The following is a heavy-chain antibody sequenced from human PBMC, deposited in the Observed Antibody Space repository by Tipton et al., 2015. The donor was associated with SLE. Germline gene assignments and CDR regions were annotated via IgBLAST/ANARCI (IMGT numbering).Heavy chain of an antibody. Sequence: TLSLTCALSGGSFTGYHWSWFRQPPGKGLECIGEINHTEGTRYNPSLKSRVTMSLDSSTKQFSLQVSSVTAADTAVYYCARGTTPRDYREWRPGYHFDSWGRGNLVTVSS. CDR2: INHTEGT. V-gene: IGHV4-34*01. CDR1: GGSFTGYH. CDR3: ARGTTPRDYREWRPGYHFDS. D-gene: IGHD4-17*01. J-gene: IGHJ4*02.